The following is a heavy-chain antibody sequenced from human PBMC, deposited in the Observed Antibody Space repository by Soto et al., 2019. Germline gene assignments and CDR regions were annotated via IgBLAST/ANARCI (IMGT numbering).Heavy chain of an antibody. V-gene: IGHV1-18*01. D-gene: IGHD3-3*01. CDR1: GYTFTSYG. CDR3: ATGFGPGGYYDFWYFDY. CDR2: ISAYNGNT. Sequence: ASVKVSCKASGYTFTSYGISWVRQAPGQGLEWMGWISAYNGNTIYAQKFQGRVTMTEDTSTDTAYMELSSLRSEDTAMYYCATGFGPGGYYDFWYFDYWGQGTLVTVSS. J-gene: IGHJ4*02.